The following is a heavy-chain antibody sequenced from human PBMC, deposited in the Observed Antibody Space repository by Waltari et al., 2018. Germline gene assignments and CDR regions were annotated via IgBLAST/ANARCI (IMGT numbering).Heavy chain of an antibody. D-gene: IGHD1-26*01. V-gene: IGHV3-48*03. CDR1: GFTLSSYE. Sequence: EVQLVESGGGLVQPGGSLRVPCAASGFTLSSYEMNWVRQAPGKGVRWVAYISSSGSTTYAADSAKCRFTISGSNAKNSMYLQIDSLGAEDTAVYCCGREIPGVMGATVGLDYWGQGTLVTVSS. CDR2: ISSSGSTT. J-gene: IGHJ4*02. CDR3: GREIPGVMGATVGLDY.